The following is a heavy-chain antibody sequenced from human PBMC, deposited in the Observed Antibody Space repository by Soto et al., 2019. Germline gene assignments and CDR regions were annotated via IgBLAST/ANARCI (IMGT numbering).Heavy chain of an antibody. V-gene: IGHV3-73*01. J-gene: IGHJ6*02. CDR3: SRHQEGRSMVFYGMDV. CDR1: GFTLSGSE. CDR2: LRTKSNNFAT. Sequence: GGSLRLSCAASGFTLSGSEIHWVRQASGKGLEWVGRLRTKSNNFATSSAESVRGRFTISRDDSDNTASLQMSSLKTEDTAIYYCSRHQEGRSMVFYGMDVWGQGTTVTVSS. D-gene: IGHD3-10*01.